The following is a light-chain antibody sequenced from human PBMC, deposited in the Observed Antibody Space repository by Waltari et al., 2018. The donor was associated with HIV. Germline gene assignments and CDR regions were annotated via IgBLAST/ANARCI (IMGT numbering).Light chain of an antibody. Sequence: DIQMTQSPSTLSASIGDRVTITCRASQSISFWLAWYHQKPGKAPKLLIYEASNLESGVPSMFSGTGSGTEFTLTISSLQPDDSATFYCQQYDSFPWTFGQGTKVGIK. CDR1: QSISFW. CDR3: QQYDSFPWT. CDR2: EAS. J-gene: IGKJ1*01. V-gene: IGKV1-5*03.